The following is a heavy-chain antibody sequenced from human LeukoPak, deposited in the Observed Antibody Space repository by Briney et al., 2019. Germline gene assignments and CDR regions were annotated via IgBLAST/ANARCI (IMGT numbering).Heavy chain of an antibody. J-gene: IGHJ6*03. Sequence: GGSLRLSCAASGFTFDDYAMHWVRKAPGKGLEWVSGISWNSGSIGYADSVKGRFTLSRDNAKNSLYLQMNRLRAEDTALYYCAKGYGSGSYAAYYYMDVWGKGTTVTISS. D-gene: IGHD3-10*01. V-gene: IGHV3-9*01. CDR3: AKGYGSGSYAAYYYMDV. CDR2: ISWNSGSI. CDR1: GFTFDDYA.